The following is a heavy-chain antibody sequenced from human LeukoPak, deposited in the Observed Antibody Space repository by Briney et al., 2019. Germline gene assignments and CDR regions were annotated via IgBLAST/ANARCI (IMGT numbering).Heavy chain of an antibody. CDR1: DYYISSGHY. J-gene: IGHJ5*02. CDR3: ARHIAVAGTPGWFDP. D-gene: IGHD6-19*01. Sequence: SETXSLTCTVSDYYISSGHYWGWIRQPPGKGLEWIGYIYYSGSTNYNPSLKSRVTISVDTSKNQFSLKLSSVTAADTAVYYCARHIAVAGTPGWFDPWGQGTLVTVSS. V-gene: IGHV4-59*08. CDR2: IYYSGST.